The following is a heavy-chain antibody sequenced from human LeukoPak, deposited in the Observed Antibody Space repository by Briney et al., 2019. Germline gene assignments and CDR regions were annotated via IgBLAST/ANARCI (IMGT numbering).Heavy chain of an antibody. V-gene: IGHV4-30-2*01. CDR1: GGSISSGGYS. D-gene: IGHD6-13*01. Sequence: SETLSLTCAVSGGSISSGGYSWSWIRQPPGKGLEWLGYIYHSGSTYYNPSLKSRVTISVDRSKNQFSLKLSSVTAADTAVYYCARGRRKPGIAAAGTKSWFDPWGQGTLVTVSS. CDR3: ARGRRKPGIAAAGTKSWFDP. CDR2: IYHSGST. J-gene: IGHJ5*02.